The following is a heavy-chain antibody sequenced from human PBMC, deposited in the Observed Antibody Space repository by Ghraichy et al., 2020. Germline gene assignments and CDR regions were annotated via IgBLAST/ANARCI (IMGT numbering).Heavy chain of an antibody. CDR1: GGSISSYY. Sequence: SETLSLTCTVSGGSISSYYWSWIRQPPGKGLEWIGYIYYSGSTNYNPSLKSRVTISVDTSKNQFSLKLSSVTAADTAVYYCARDTRAPGTTGGGSRDYYYYMDVWGKGTTVTVSS. CDR3: ARDTRAPGTTGGGSRDYYYYMDV. D-gene: IGHD1-1*01. J-gene: IGHJ6*03. CDR2: IYYSGST. V-gene: IGHV4-59*01.